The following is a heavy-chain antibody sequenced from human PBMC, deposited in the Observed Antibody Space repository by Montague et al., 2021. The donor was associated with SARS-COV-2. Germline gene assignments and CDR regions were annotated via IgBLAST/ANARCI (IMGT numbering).Heavy chain of an antibody. D-gene: IGHD3-10*01. CDR1: GFTFSTYN. Sequence: SLRLSCAASGFTFSTYNMNWVRQIPGKGLEWVSYISSGSGDIFYADAVKGRFTVSRDNAKNSLFLQMNSLRAEDTAVYYCARDQLIRGVPAFDMWGQGTMVTVSS. V-gene: IGHV3-21*05. J-gene: IGHJ3*02. CDR3: ARDQLIRGVPAFDM. CDR2: ISSGSGDI.